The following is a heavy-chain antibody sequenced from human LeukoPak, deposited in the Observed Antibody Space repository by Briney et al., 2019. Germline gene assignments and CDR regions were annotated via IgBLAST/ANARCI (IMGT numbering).Heavy chain of an antibody. J-gene: IGHJ4*02. CDR1: GFTFSSYG. V-gene: IGHV3-30*02. CDR3: ANILGYCSSTSCSTTDY. D-gene: IGHD2-2*01. CDR2: IWYDGSNK. Sequence: GGSLRLSCAASGFTFSSYGMHWVRQAPGKGLEWVAVIWYDGSNKYYADSVKGRFTISRDNSKSTLYLQMNSLRAEDTAVYYCANILGYCSSTSCSTTDYWGQGTLVTVSS.